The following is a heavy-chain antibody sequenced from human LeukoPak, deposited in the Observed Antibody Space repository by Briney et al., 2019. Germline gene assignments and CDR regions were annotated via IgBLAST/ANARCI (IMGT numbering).Heavy chain of an antibody. V-gene: IGHV1-2*02. D-gene: IGHD3-22*01. CDR2: INPNSGGT. Sequence: ASVTVSYKASGYTFTDYYMHWVRQAPGQGLEWMGWINPNSGGTNYAQKFQGMVTMTRDTSISTAYMELSRLRSDDTAVYYCARTTYYYDSSGYYLIDYWGQGTLVTVSS. CDR1: GYTFTDYY. CDR3: ARTTYYYDSSGYYLIDY. J-gene: IGHJ4*02.